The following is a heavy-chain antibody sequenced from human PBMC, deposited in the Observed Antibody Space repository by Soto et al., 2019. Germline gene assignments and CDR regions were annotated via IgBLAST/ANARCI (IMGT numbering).Heavy chain of an antibody. CDR1: GGSFSGYS. CDR3: ARGVRPPGFCLAL. D-gene: IGHD3-10*01. V-gene: IGHV4-34*01. Sequence: PSETLSLTCAVSGGSFSGYSWTWTWIRQPPGKGLEWIGEIDHSGGTNYNPSLKSRVTISVDTSRNQFSLKLTSVTAADTAVYYCARGVRPPGFCLALWGQGTLVTVSS. CDR2: IDHSGGT. J-gene: IGHJ4*02.